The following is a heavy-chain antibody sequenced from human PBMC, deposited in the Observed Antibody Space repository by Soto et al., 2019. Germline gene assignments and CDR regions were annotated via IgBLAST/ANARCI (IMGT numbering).Heavy chain of an antibody. V-gene: IGHV3-48*01. D-gene: IGHD3-22*01. J-gene: IGHJ3*01. Sequence: GGSLRLSCAASGITFNNYALNWVRQAPGKGLEWVSYIGIGSSTKYYADSVKGRFTISRDNAKNSLYLQMNSLRAEDTAVYYCARDQLYYNDISGRPLNAFDVWGQGTMVTVSS. CDR1: GITFNNYA. CDR2: IGIGSSTK. CDR3: ARDQLYYNDISGRPLNAFDV.